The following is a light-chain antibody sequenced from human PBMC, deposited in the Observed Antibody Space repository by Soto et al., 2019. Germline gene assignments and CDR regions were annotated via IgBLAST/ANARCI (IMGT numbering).Light chain of an antibody. CDR1: QSVDSY. Sequence: DIQMTQSPSSLSASVGDRVTISCRASQSVDSYLNWYQQTPGKAPKLLISAASSLQTGVPSRFSGSGSGTEFTLTISSLQPEDFATYYCLQHNSYPLTFGGGTKVEIK. J-gene: IGKJ4*01. CDR3: LQHNSYPLT. CDR2: AAS. V-gene: IGKV1-17*01.